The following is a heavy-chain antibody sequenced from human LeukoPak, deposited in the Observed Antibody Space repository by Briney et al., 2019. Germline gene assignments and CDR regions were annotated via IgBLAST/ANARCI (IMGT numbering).Heavy chain of an antibody. J-gene: IGHJ5*02. CDR1: GGSISSYY. Sequence: PSETLSLTCTVSGGSISSYYWSWIRQPPGKGLEWIGYIYYSGSTNYNPSLRSRVTISVDTSKNQFSLKLSSVTAADTAVYYCARQVVLMVYAFNWFDPWGQGTLVTVSS. V-gene: IGHV4-59*08. CDR2: IYYSGST. D-gene: IGHD2-8*01. CDR3: ARQVVLMVYAFNWFDP.